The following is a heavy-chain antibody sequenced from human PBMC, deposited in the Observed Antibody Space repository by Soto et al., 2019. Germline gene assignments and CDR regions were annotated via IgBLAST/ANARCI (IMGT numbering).Heavy chain of an antibody. V-gene: IGHV4-59*08. CDR3: ARTVLTEAWWFDP. CDR1: GGSISSYY. J-gene: IGHJ5*02. D-gene: IGHD4-17*01. CDR2: IYYSGST. Sequence: SETLSLTCTVSGGSISSYYWSWIRQPPGKGLEWIGYIYYSGSTNYNPSLKSRVTISVDTSKNQFSLKLSSVTAADTAVYYCARTVLTEAWWFDPWGQGTLVTVSS.